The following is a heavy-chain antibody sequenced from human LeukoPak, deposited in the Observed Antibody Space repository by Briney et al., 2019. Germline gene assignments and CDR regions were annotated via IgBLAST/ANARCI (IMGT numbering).Heavy chain of an antibody. Sequence: ASVKLSCTASGYTFTSYWIQWVRQAPGQGLEWMGLINPDGGSTAYAHRFQGRVIMTRDTSTNTAYMNLSSLRSEDTAVYYCARAPRNSSTMLDYWGQGTLVTVSS. CDR1: GYTFTSYW. D-gene: IGHD6-13*01. CDR3: ARAPRNSSTMLDY. J-gene: IGHJ4*02. V-gene: IGHV1-46*01. CDR2: INPDGGST.